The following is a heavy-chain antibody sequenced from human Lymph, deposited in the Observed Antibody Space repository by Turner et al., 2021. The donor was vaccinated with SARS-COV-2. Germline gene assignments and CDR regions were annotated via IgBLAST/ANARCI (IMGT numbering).Heavy chain of an antibody. Sequence: QVQLVQSGAEVKKPGSSVKVSCKASGGTFSTYVISWVRQAPGQGLEWMGGIIPILRIANDAQKFQGRVTITADKSTSTAYMELSSLRSEDTAVYHCARRHSGNYDAFDIWGQGTMVTVPS. CDR1: GGTFSTYV. J-gene: IGHJ3*02. V-gene: IGHV1-69*10. D-gene: IGHD1-26*01. CDR3: ARRHSGNYDAFDI. CDR2: IIPILRIA.